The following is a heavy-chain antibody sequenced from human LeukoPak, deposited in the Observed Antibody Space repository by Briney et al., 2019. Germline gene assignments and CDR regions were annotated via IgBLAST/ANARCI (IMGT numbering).Heavy chain of an antibody. CDR2: IIPIFGIA. D-gene: IGHD1-26*01. CDR3: ARSGSSTRGYYFDY. CDR1: GATFSSYA. V-gene: IGHV1-69*04. Sequence: SVKVSCKASGATFSSYAISWVRQAPRQGLEWMGRIIPIFGIADYAQKFQGRVTITADKSTSTAYMELSSLRSEDTAVYYCARSGSSTRGYYFDYWGQGTLVTVSS. J-gene: IGHJ4*02.